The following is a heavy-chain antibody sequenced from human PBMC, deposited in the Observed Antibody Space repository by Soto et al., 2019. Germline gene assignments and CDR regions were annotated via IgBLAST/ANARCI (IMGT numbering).Heavy chain of an antibody. V-gene: IGHV4-59*01. Sequence: SETLSLTCTVSGVSISSYYWSWIRQPPGKGLEWIGYIYYSGSTNYNPSLKSRVTISVDTSKNQFSLKLSSVTAADTAVYYCASVEKGLFDYWGQGTLVTVSS. CDR1: GVSISSYY. J-gene: IGHJ4*02. CDR2: IYYSGST. CDR3: ASVEKGLFDY.